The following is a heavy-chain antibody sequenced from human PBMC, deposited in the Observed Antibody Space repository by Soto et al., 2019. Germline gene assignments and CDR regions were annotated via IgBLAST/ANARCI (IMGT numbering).Heavy chain of an antibody. CDR3: ARDLGNGVLGFLGYYYGMDV. CDR2: INPNSGGT. V-gene: IGHV1-2*04. D-gene: IGHD3-3*01. CDR1: GYTFTGYY. J-gene: IGHJ6*02. Sequence: ASVKVSCKASGYTFTGYYMHWVRQAPGQGLEWMGWINPNSGGTNYAQKFQGWVTMTRDTSISTAYMELSRLRSDDTAVYYCARDLGNGVLGFLGYYYGMDVWGQGTTVTVSS.